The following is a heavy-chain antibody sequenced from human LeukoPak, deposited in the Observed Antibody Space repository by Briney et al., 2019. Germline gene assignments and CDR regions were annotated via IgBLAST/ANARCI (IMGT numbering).Heavy chain of an antibody. V-gene: IGHV1-2*02. CDR3: ARDYYDSSGYPRLYYYMDV. CDR1: GYTFTGYY. CDR2: INPNSGGT. J-gene: IGHJ6*03. Sequence: ASVKVSCKASGYTFTGYYMHWVRQAPGQGLEWMGWINPNSGGTNYAQKFQGRVTMTRDTSISTAYMELSRLRSDDTAVYCCARDYYDSSGYPRLYYYMDVWGKGTTVTVSS. D-gene: IGHD3-22*01.